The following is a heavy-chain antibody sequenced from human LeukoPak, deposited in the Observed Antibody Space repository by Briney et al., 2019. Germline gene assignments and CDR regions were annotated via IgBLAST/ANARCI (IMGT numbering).Heavy chain of an antibody. CDR2: ISHDGGAK. CDR3: ARDWGSSGWYNWFDP. CDR1: GFSIGNHG. J-gene: IGHJ5*02. V-gene: IGHV3-30*03. Sequence: GTSLRLSCGVSGFSIGNHGMHWIRQAPDKGLEWVAMISHDGGAKYYGDSVKGRLTFSRDNSDNTLYLQMNSLRVEDTAVYYCARDWGSSGWYNWFDPWGQGILVTVSS. D-gene: IGHD3-16*01.